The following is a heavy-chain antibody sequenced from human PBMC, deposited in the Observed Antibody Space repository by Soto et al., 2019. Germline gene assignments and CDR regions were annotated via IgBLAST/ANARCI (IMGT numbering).Heavy chain of an antibody. J-gene: IGHJ4*02. CDR1: GYTFNFYG. Sequence: ASVKVSCKASGYTFNFYGITWVRQAPGQGLEWMGWISGFNGKTKYAAELQGRVTMTTDTSTSTAYMERRGLRSDDTAVYYCARIGVSSGHESPDFDSWGQGTLVTVSS. D-gene: IGHD3-16*01. CDR2: ISGFNGKT. CDR3: ARIGVSSGHESPDFDS. V-gene: IGHV1-18*01.